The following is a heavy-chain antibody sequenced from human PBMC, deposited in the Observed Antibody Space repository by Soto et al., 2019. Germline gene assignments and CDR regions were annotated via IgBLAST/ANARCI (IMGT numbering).Heavy chain of an antibody. D-gene: IGHD6-6*01. V-gene: IGHV3-64*01. CDR3: ARRARPDFYYMDI. J-gene: IGHJ6*03. CDR2: ISSNGVGT. Sequence: GGSLRLSCAASGFTLSGYAMDWVRQAPGKGLEYVSGISSNGVGTYYANSVQGRFTISRDNSKNTVYLQMGSLRPEDMAVYYCARRARPDFYYMDIWGKGTTVTVSS. CDR1: GFTLSGYA.